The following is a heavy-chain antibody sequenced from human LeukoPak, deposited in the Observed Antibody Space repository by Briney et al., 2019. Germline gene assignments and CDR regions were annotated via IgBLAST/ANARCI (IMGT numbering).Heavy chain of an antibody. Sequence: GGSLRLSCAASGFTFSDYYMTWIRQAPGKGLEWVANIKQDGSEKHYVDSVKGRFTISRDTAKNSLYLQRNSLGVEEAADYYGRRGVATYDFWNGYVWGQGTLVTVSS. J-gene: IGHJ4*02. D-gene: IGHD3-3*01. CDR3: RRGVATYDFWNGYV. CDR1: GFTFSDYY. CDR2: IKQDGSEK. V-gene: IGHV3-7*01.